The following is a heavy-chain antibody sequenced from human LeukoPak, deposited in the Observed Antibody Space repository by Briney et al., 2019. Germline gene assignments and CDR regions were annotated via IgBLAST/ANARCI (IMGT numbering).Heavy chain of an antibody. CDR3: ARDPEAGTFDY. CDR2: IWYDGSNK. CDR1: GFTFSSYG. J-gene: IGHJ4*02. D-gene: IGHD6-19*01. Sequence: GGSLRLSCAASGFTFSSYGMHWVRQAPGKGLEWVAVIWYDGSNKYYADSVKGRFTISRDNAKNSLYLQMSSLRAEDTAVYYCARDPEAGTFDYWGQGTLVTVSS. V-gene: IGHV3-33*01.